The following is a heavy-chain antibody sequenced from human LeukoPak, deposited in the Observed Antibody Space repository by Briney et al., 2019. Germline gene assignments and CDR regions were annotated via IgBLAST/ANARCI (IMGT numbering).Heavy chain of an antibody. CDR2: ISAYNGNT. CDR1: GYTFTSYG. CDR3: ARVSWFPGTSYYYMDV. J-gene: IGHJ6*03. V-gene: IGHV1-18*01. Sequence: GASVKVSCKASGYTFTSYGISWVRQAPGQGLEWMGWISAYNGNTNYAQKLQGRVTMTTDTSTSTAYMALRSLRSDDTAVYYCARVSWFPGTSYYYMDVWGKGTTVTVSS. D-gene: IGHD3-9*01.